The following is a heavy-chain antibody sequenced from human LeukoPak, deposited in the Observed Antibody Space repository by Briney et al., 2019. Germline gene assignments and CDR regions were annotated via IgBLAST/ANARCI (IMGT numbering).Heavy chain of an antibody. V-gene: IGHV3-30*04. J-gene: IGHJ4*02. CDR1: GFTFSSYA. D-gene: IGHD6-19*01. CDR2: ISYDGSNK. CDR3: AKQVSGQWLTPDSG. Sequence: AGGSLRLSCAASGFTFSSYAMHWVRQAPGKGLEWVAVISYDGSNKYYADSVKGRFTISRDNSKNTLYLQMNSLRAEDTAVYYCAKQVSGQWLTPDSGWGQGTLVTVSS.